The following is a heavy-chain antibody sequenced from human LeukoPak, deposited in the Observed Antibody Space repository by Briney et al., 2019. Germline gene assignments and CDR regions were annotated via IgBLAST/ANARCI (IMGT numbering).Heavy chain of an antibody. J-gene: IGHJ4*02. D-gene: IGHD2-2*01. CDR1: GYTFTSYG. V-gene: IGHV1-18*01. Sequence: EASVKVSCKASGYTFTSYGISWVRQAPGQGLEWMGWISAYNGNTNYAQKLQGRVTMTTDTSTSTAYMELRSLRSDDTAVYYCAREGDCSSTSCIPLDYWGQGTLVTVSS. CDR2: ISAYNGNT. CDR3: AREGDCSSTSCIPLDY.